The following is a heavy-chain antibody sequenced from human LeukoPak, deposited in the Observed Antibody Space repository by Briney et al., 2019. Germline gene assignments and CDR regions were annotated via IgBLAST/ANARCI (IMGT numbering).Heavy chain of an antibody. CDR1: GGSISSGGYY. V-gene: IGHV4-31*03. CDR2: IYYSGST. Sequence: PSQTLSLTCTVSGGSISSGGYYWSWIRQHPGKGLEWIGYIYYSGSTYYNPSLKSRVTISVDTSKNQFSLKLSSVTAADTAVYYCARDGPAPYCSSTSCYGKGSGYYYYGMDVWGQGTTVTVSS. CDR3: ARDGPAPYCSSTSCYGKGSGYYYYGMDV. D-gene: IGHD2-2*01. J-gene: IGHJ6*02.